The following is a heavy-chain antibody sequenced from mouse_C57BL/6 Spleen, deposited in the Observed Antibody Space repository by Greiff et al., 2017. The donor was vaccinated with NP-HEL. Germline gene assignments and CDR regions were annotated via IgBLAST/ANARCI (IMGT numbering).Heavy chain of an antibody. D-gene: IGHD6-1*01. CDR3: ARGASFDV. Sequence: EVKLQESGPGLVKPSQSLSLTCSVTGYSITSGYYWNWIRQFPGNKLEWMGYISYDGSNNYNPSLKNRISITRDTSKNQFFLKLNSVTTEDTATYYCARGASFDVWGTGTTVTVSS. CDR1: GYSITSGYY. J-gene: IGHJ1*03. CDR2: ISYDGSN. V-gene: IGHV3-6*01.